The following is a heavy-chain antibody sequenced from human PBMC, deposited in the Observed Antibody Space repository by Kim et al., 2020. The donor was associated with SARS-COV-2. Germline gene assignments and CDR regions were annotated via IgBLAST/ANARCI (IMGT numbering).Heavy chain of an antibody. Sequence: GGSLRLSCAASGFTFTNYWIHWVRQIPGKGPVWVSSVGGNGGSRYYADSVKGRFTTSRDNANNMVYLQMNSLRVDDTAIYYCTSIFEYSRQGAFFTVSS. V-gene: IGHV3-21*01. CDR1: GFTFTNYW. J-gene: IGHJ4*02. CDR2: VGGNGGSR. CDR3: TSIFEY. D-gene: IGHD3-3*02.